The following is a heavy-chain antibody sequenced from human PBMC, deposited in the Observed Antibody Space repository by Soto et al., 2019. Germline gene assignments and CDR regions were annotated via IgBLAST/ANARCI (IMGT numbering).Heavy chain of an antibody. CDR3: AGYAAMVADY. D-gene: IGHD5-18*01. CDR2: MYYSGST. Sequence: QLQLQESGPGLVKPSETLSLTCTVSGGSISGNYWSWIRKTPGKGLEWIGYMYYSGSTNYNPSLKSRVTMSVDTSKNQLSLKLSSVTAADTAIYYCAGYAAMVADYWGQGTLVTVSS. CDR1: GGSISGNY. J-gene: IGHJ4*02. V-gene: IGHV4-59*01.